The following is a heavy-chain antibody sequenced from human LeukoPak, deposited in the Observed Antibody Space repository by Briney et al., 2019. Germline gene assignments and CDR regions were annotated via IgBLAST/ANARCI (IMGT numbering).Heavy chain of an antibody. CDR1: GRSFSGYY. J-gene: IGHJ5*02. D-gene: IGHD2-2*01. CDR3: GSSIRCYAWFDG. CDR2: INHSRST. V-gene: IGHV4-34*01. Sequence: SETPSLTCAVYGRSFSGYYWRWFRQPPGKGLDWMGEINHSRSTNYNPSLKSRVTISVDTSKNQFSMKLSSVTAADTAVYYCGSSIRCYAWFDGWGQGTLVTVSS.